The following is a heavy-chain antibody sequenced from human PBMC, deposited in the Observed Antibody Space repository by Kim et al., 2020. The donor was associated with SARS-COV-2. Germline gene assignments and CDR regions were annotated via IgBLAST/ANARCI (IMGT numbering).Heavy chain of an antibody. CDR3: ARGPHYDILTGYPSRYYFDY. CDR1: GYTFTSYG. D-gene: IGHD3-9*01. V-gene: IGHV1-18*04. CDR2: ISAYNGNT. J-gene: IGHJ4*02. Sequence: ASVKVSCKASGYTFTSYGISWVRQAPGQGLEWMGWISAYNGNTNYAQKLQGRVTMTTDTSTSTAYMELRSPRSDDTAVYYCARGPHYDILTGYPSRYYFDYWGQGTLVTVSS.